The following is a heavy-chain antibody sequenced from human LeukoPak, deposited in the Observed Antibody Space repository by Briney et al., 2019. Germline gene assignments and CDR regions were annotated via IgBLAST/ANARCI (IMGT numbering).Heavy chain of an antibody. CDR3: ARDDGIVGATGGYFDY. J-gene: IGHJ4*02. CDR1: GGTFSSYT. CDR2: IIPILGIA. V-gene: IGHV1-69*04. D-gene: IGHD1-26*01. Sequence: GSSVKVSCKASGGTFSSYTISWVRQAPGQGLEWMGRIIPILGIANYAQKFQGRVTITADKSTSTAYTELSSLRSEDTAVYYCARDDGIVGATGGYFDYWGQGTLVTVSS.